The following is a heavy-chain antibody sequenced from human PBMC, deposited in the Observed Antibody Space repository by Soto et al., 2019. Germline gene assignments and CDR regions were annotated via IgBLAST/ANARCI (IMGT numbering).Heavy chain of an antibody. CDR3: AREGTIFGIARGMDV. D-gene: IGHD3-3*01. V-gene: IGHV1-8*01. J-gene: IGHJ6*02. CDR1: GYTFTSYD. Sequence: QVQLVQSGAEVKKPGASVKVSCKASGYTFTSYDINWVRQATGQGLEWMGWMNPNSGNTGYAQKLRGRVTMTRNTSISTAYMELSSLRSEDTAVYYCAREGTIFGIARGMDVWGQGTTVTVSS. CDR2: MNPNSGNT.